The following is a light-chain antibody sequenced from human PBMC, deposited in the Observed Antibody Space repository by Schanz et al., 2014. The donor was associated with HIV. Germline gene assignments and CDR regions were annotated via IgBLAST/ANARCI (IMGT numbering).Light chain of an antibody. CDR1: SGDVGSYNY. V-gene: IGLV2-14*03. CDR3: CSYAGSYTWV. J-gene: IGLJ3*02. Sequence: QSALTQPASVSGSPGQSITISCTGTSGDVGSYNYVSWYQQHPGKAPKLMIYDVNNRPSGVSNRFSGSKSGNTASLTISGLQAEDEADYYCCSYAGSYTWVFGGGTKLTV. CDR2: DVN.